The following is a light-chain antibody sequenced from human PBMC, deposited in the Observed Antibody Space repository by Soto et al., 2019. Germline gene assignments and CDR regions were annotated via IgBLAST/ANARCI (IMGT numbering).Light chain of an antibody. V-gene: IGKV1-6*01. Sequence: AIQVTQSPTSLSASVGDRVIITCRSSQDIRNYLGWYQQKPGKAPQLLIYGASSLQRGVSSRFSGSGFGTDFTLTISSLQPEDSATYYCLQDRSHFWTFGQGTKVDIK. CDR2: GAS. CDR3: LQDRSHFWT. CDR1: QDIRNY. J-gene: IGKJ1*01.